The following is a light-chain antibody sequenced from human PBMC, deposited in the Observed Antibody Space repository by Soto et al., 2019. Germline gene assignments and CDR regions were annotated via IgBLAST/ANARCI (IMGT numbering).Light chain of an antibody. CDR1: QSLNND. V-gene: IGKV1-5*01. Sequence: DIQMTQSPSTLSASVGDRATITCRASQSLNNDLAWYQQKPGKAPNLLIYDASTLERGVPSRFSGTGSGTEFTLAINSLQPDDFATYYCQQYHSFSPWTFGQGTKVDIK. CDR3: QQYHSFSPWT. CDR2: DAS. J-gene: IGKJ1*01.